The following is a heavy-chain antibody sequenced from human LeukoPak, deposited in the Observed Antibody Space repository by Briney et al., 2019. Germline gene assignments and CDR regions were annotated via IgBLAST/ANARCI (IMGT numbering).Heavy chain of an antibody. D-gene: IGHD4/OR15-4a*01. V-gene: IGHV3-48*01. CDR3: ARDLTADY. J-gene: IGHJ4*02. CDR1: GFTFSTYS. Sequence: PGGSLRLSCAASGFTFSTYSMNWVRQAAGKGLEWVSYISSSSTIYYADSVKGRFTISRDNAKNSLYLQMNSLRAEDTAVYYCARDLTADYWGQGTLVTVSS. CDR2: ISSSSTI.